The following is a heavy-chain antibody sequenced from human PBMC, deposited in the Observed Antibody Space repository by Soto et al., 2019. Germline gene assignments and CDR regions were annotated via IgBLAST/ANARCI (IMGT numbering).Heavy chain of an antibody. CDR2: IYYSGST. CDR1: GGSISSYY. D-gene: IGHD2-21*02. V-gene: IGHV4-59*01. CDR3: ARDLWGYCGTDCYPLDV. J-gene: IGHJ6*02. Sequence: PSETLAITCAFCGGSISSYYWSWIRQPPGKGLEWIGYIYYSGSTNYNPSLKSRVTISVDTSKNQFSLKLNSVTAADTAVYYCARDLWGYCGTDCYPLDVWGQGTTVTVSS.